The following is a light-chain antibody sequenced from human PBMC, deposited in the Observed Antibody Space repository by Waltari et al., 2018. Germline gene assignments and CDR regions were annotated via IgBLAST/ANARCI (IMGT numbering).Light chain of an antibody. J-gene: IGLJ3*02. Sequence: QSVLTQPPSASGTPGQRVPISCSGISSKTGNNYVFWYQQRPGKAPKLLIYRNDQRPSGVPDRFSAAKSVTSASLAIGGLRSEDEAIYHCAAWDNSLGRWVFGEGTKLTVL. V-gene: IGLV1-47*01. CDR1: SSKTGNNY. CDR2: RND. CDR3: AAWDNSLGRWV.